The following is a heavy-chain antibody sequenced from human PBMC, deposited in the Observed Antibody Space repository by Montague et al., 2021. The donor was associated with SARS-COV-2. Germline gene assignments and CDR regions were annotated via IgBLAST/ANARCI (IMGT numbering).Heavy chain of an antibody. CDR3: ARDGYSSGWNGLHWFDP. CDR1: IGSISSGSYY. Sequence: TLSLTCTVSIGSISSGSYYWSWIRQPAGKGLEWIGSIYNSGSTNYNPSLKSRVTISVDTSKNQFSLKLSSVTAADTAVYYCARDGYSSGWNGLHWFDPWGQGTLVTVSS. V-gene: IGHV4-61*02. CDR2: IYNSGST. J-gene: IGHJ5*02. D-gene: IGHD6-25*01.